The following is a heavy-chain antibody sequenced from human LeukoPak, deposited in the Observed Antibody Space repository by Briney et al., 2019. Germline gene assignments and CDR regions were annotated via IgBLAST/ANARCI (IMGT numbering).Heavy chain of an antibody. Sequence: ASVKVSCKASGGTFRSYAISWVRPAPGQGLEWMGGIIPLFGTANYAQKFQGRVTITAKESTSTAYIELSSLRSKNTAVYYCQRDLNLRDYGDLGYWGQGTLVTVSS. CDR1: GGTFRSYA. V-gene: IGHV1-69*01. D-gene: IGHD4-17*01. CDR2: IIPLFGTA. CDR3: QRDLNLRDYGDLGY. J-gene: IGHJ4*02.